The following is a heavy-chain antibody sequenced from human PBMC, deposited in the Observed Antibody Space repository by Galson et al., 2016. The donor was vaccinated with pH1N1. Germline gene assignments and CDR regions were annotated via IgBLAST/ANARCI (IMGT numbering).Heavy chain of an antibody. CDR3: AGAGFGTYKFDS. J-gene: IGHJ4*02. CDR1: GGTFSSYA. CDR2: IIPIFGIL. V-gene: IGHV1-69*13. D-gene: IGHD5-24*01. Sequence: SVKVSCKASGGTFSSYAISWVRQAPGHGLEWMGGIIPIFGILNYAQHFQGRVTITADEFTSPAYMELSSLTSEDTAVYYCAGAGFGTYKFDSWGQGTLVTVSS.